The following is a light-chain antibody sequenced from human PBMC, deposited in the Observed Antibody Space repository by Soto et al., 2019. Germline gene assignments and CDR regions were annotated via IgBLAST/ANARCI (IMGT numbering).Light chain of an antibody. CDR1: QGIRKD. Sequence: DIQMTQSPSSLSASVGDRVTITCRASQGIRKDLCWYQQRPGKAPKRLIFGASSLQSGVPSRFSGSAAGTEFTLPISSPQPEDCATYSCLQHNSYPLTFGGGTKVELK. CDR3: LQHNSYPLT. V-gene: IGKV1-17*01. J-gene: IGKJ4*01. CDR2: GAS.